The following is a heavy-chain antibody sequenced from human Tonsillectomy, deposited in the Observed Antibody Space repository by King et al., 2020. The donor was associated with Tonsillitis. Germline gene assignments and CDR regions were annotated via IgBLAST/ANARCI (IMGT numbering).Heavy chain of an antibody. CDR3: ASAEAYHYGDQRDCYYYMDV. CDR2: IIPIFGTT. J-gene: IGHJ6*03. Sequence: QLVQSGAEMKKPGSSVKVSCKASGGTFRSYAISWVRQAPGQGLEWMGGIIPIFGTTNYARKFQGRVTITADESTSTACMELSSLRTEDTAVYYCASAEAYHYGDQRDCYYYMDVWGKGTTVTVSS. CDR1: GGTFRSYA. V-gene: IGHV1-69*01. D-gene: IGHD4-17*01.